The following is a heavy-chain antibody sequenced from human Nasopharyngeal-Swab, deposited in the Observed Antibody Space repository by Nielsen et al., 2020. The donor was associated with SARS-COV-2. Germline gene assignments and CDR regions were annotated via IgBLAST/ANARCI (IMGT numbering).Heavy chain of an antibody. CDR3: ARQRYSSGWSLNNWFDP. D-gene: IGHD6-19*01. V-gene: IGHV4-39*01. CDR2: IYYSGST. Sequence: WIRQPPGKGLEWIGSIYYSGSTYYNPSLKSRVTISVDTSKNKFSLKLSSVTAADSAVYYCARQRYSSGWSLNNWFDPWGQGTLVTVSS. J-gene: IGHJ5*02.